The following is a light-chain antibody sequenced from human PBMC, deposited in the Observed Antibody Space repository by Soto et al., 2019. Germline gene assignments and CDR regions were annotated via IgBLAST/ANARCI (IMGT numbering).Light chain of an antibody. CDR3: QQRNIWPPVT. CDR1: QSVKTF. V-gene: IGKV3-11*01. Sequence: EIVLTQSPATVSLSPGESATLSCRASQSVKTFLVWYQQKPAQAPRLLIYDASHRATGIPARFSGSGSGTDFTLTISSLEPEDSAVYYCQQRNIWPPVTFGHGTRLEIK. CDR2: DAS. J-gene: IGKJ5*01.